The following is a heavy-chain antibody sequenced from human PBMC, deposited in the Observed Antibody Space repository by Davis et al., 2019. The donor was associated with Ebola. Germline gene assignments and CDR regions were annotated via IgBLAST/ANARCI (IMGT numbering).Heavy chain of an antibody. D-gene: IGHD3-3*01. CDR2: ISSSSSYI. CDR1: GFTFSSYS. CDR3: AREGELGFGVVIVYYYGMDV. V-gene: IGHV3-21*01. Sequence: GESLKISCAASGFTFSSYSMNWVRQAPGKGLEWVSSISSSSSYIYYADSVKGRFTISRDNAKNSLYLQMNSLRAEDTAVYYCAREGELGFGVVIVYYYGMDVWGKGTTVTVSS. J-gene: IGHJ6*04.